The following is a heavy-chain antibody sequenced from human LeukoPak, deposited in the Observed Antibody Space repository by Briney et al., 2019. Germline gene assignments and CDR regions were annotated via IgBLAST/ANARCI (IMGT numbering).Heavy chain of an antibody. CDR2: IIPIFGTA. CDR3: ARTNWYYYGMDV. J-gene: IGHJ6*02. Sequence: GASVKVSCKASGGTFSSYAISWVRQAPGQGLEWMGGIIPIFGTANYAQKFQGRVTMTTDTSTSTAYMELRSLRSDDTAVYYCARTNWYYYGMDVWGQGTTVTVSS. V-gene: IGHV1-69*05. CDR1: GGTFSSYA.